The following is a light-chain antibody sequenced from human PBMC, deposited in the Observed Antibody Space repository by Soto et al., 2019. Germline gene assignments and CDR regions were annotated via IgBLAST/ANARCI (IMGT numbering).Light chain of an antibody. V-gene: IGKV1-13*02. CDR3: HQFNSYPFI. J-gene: IGKJ5*01. CDR2: DVS. CDR1: QDIRGA. Sequence: AIQLTQSPSSLSASVGDRVTITCRASQDIRGALAWYQQKPGKAPKILIYDVSSWQSGVPSRFSGSSSGTDITLTISGLQTEDLEAYYGHQFNSYPFIFGQGTRLDIK.